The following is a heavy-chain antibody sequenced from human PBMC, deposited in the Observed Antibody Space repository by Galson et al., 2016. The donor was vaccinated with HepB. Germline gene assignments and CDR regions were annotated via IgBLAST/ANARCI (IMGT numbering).Heavy chain of an antibody. V-gene: IGHV1-69*06. CDR1: GGTFSSYA. CDR2: IIPSFGTT. Sequence: SVKVSCKASGGTFSSYAFNWVRQAPGQGLEWMGGIIPSFGTTNHAQKFQGRVTITADRSTRTVYMDLSSLRSEDTAVYYCARCGNIEARHSYYCYMDVWGKGTTVTVSS. J-gene: IGHJ6*03. CDR3: ARCGNIEARHSYYCYMDV. D-gene: IGHD6-6*01.